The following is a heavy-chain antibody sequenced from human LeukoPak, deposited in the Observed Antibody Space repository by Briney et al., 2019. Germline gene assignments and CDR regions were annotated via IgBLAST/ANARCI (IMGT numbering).Heavy chain of an antibody. Sequence: ASVKVSCKASGYTFTNYYMHWVRQAPGQGLEWMGVIDPNGGGTSYPQKFQGRVTITADESTSTAYMELSSLRSEDTAVYYCARDFSSWYERPHTGFDYWGQGTLVTVSS. CDR2: IDPNGGGT. J-gene: IGHJ4*02. CDR3: ARDFSSWYERPHTGFDY. V-gene: IGHV1-46*01. D-gene: IGHD6-13*01. CDR1: GYTFTNYY.